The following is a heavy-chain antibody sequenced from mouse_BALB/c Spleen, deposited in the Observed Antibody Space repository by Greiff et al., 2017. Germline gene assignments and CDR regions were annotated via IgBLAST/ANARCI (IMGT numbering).Heavy chain of an antibody. V-gene: IGHV5-9-4*01. Sequence: EVNVVESGGGLVKPGGSLKLSCAASGFTFSSYAMSWVRQSPEKRLEWVAEISSGGSYTYYPDTVTGRFTISRDNAKNTLYLEMSSLRSEDTAMYYCARAGVAMDYWGQGTSVTVSS. J-gene: IGHJ4*01. CDR1: GFTFSSYA. CDR3: ARAGVAMDY. CDR2: ISSGGSYT.